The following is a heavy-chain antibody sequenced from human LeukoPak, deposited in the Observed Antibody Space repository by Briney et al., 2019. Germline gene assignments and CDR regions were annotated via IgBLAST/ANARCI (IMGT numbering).Heavy chain of an antibody. V-gene: IGHV1-2*02. Sequence: GASVKVSCKASGYTFTGYYMHWVRQAPGQGLEWMGWINPNSGGTNYAQKFQGRVTMTRDTSISTAYMKLSSLTSDDTAVYYCARERTLTSCYDYWGQGTLVTVSS. D-gene: IGHD2-15*01. CDR3: ARERTLTSCYDY. CDR2: INPNSGGT. J-gene: IGHJ4*02. CDR1: GYTFTGYY.